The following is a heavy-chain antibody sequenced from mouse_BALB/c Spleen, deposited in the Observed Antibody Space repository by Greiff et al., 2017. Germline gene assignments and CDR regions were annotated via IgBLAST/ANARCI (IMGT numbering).Heavy chain of an antibody. CDR2: ISYDGSN. CDR1: GYSITSGYY. CDR3: ARGTPYGSSYGWFAY. D-gene: IGHD1-1*01. J-gene: IGHJ3*01. Sequence: EVQLQQSGPGLVKPSQSLSLTCSVTGYSITSGYYWNWIRQFPGNKLEWMGYISYDGSNNYNPSLKNRISITRDTSKNQFFLKLNSVTTEDTATYYCARGTPYGSSYGWFAYWGQGTLVTVSA. V-gene: IGHV3-6*02.